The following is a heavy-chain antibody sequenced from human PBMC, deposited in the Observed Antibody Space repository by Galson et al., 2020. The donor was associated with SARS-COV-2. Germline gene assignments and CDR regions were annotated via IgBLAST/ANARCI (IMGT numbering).Heavy chain of an antibody. CDR2: IKQDGSDR. CDR3: ARDQDGYNDF. J-gene: IGHJ4*02. CDR1: GFTFSTYW. D-gene: IGHD5-12*01. Sequence: GVSLKISCAASGFTFSTYWMSWVRQAPGRGLEWVANIKQDGSDRYYVDSVKGRFTISTDNAKNSVHLQMNSLRAEDTAVYFCARDQDGYNDFWGQGTLVTVSS. V-gene: IGHV3-7*01.